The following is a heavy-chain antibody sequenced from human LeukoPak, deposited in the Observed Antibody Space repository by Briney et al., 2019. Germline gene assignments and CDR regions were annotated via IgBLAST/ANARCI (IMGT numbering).Heavy chain of an antibody. V-gene: IGHV3-15*01. D-gene: IGHD2-2*01. Sequence: GGSLRLSCAASGFTFSNAWMSWVRQAPGKGLEWVGRIQSKTDGGTTDYAAPVKGRFTISRDDSKNTLYLQMNSLKTEDTAVYYCTDMKWGTSDYYYYMDVWGKGTTVTVSS. J-gene: IGHJ6*03. CDR2: IQSKTDGGTT. CDR3: TDMKWGTSDYYYYMDV. CDR1: GFTFSNAW.